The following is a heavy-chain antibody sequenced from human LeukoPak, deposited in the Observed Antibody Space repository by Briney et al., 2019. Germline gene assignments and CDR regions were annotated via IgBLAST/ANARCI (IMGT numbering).Heavy chain of an antibody. J-gene: IGHJ4*02. V-gene: IGHV3-9*01. D-gene: IGHD3-22*01. CDR2: ISWNSGSI. CDR1: GFTFDDYA. Sequence: GRSLRISCAASGFTFDDYAMHWVRQAPGKGLEWVSGISWNSGSIGYADSVKGRFTISRDNAKNSLYLQMNSLRAEDTALYYCAKGRSNYYDSSGPNGYFDYWGQGTLVTVSS. CDR3: AKGRSNYYDSSGPNGYFDY.